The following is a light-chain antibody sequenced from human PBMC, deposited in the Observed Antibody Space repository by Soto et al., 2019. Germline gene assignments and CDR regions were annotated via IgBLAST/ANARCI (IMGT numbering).Light chain of an antibody. CDR2: DVN. V-gene: IGLV2-11*01. J-gene: IGLJ3*02. Sequence: QSALTQPRSVSGSPGQSVTISCTGTSSDVGNYNYVSWYQQHPGKAPKVMIYDVNKWPSGVPDRFSGSKSGNTASLTISGHQAEDEADYYCCSYAGSYTWVFGGGTKLTVL. CDR1: SSDVGNYNY. CDR3: CSYAGSYTWV.